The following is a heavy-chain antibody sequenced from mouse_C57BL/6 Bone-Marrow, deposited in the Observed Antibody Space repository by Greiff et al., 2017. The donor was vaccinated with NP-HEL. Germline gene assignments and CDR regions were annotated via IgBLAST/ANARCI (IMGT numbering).Heavy chain of an antibody. J-gene: IGHJ3*01. D-gene: IGHD2-12*01. V-gene: IGHV1-81*01. CDR2: IYPRSGNT. Sequence: VQLQQSGAELARPGASVKLSCKASGYTFTSYGISWVKQRTGQGLEWIGEIYPRSGNTYYNEKFKGKATLTADESSSTASMELRSLTSEDSAVYFCARESVTGAWFAYWGQGTLVTVSA. CDR3: ARESVTGAWFAY. CDR1: GYTFTSYG.